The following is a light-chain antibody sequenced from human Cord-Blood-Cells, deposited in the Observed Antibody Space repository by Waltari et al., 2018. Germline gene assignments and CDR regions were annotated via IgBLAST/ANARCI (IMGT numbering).Light chain of an antibody. CDR2: EVS. CDR3: SSYTSSSTVV. CDR1: SSDVGGYNY. J-gene: IGLJ2*01. Sequence: QSALTQPASVSGSPGQSITISCTGNSSDVGGYNYVSCYQQHPGKAPKLLIYEVSTRPSGVSNRFSGSKSGNTASLTISGLQAEDEADYYCSSYTSSSTVVFGGGTKLTVL. V-gene: IGLV2-14*01.